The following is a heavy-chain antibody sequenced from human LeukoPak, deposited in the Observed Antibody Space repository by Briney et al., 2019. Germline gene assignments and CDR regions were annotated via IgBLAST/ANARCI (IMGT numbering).Heavy chain of an antibody. J-gene: IGHJ6*02. CDR1: GYTFTSYA. V-gene: IGHV7-4-1*02. CDR3: ARALSSSWYSYYYGMDV. CDR2: INTNIGNP. D-gene: IGHD6-13*01. Sequence: ASVKVSCKASGYTFTSYAMNWVRQAPGQGLEWMGWINTNIGNPTYAQGFTGRFVFSLDTSVSTAYLQISSLKAEDTAVYYCARALSSSWYSYYYGMDVWGQGTTVTVSS.